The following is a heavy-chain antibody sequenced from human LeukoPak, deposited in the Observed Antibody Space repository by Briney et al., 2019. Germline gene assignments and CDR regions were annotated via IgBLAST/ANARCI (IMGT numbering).Heavy chain of an antibody. Sequence: SETLSLTCTVSGGSISSGGYYWSWIRQPAGKGLEWIGRIYTSGNTNYNPSLKSRATISVDTSKNQFSLKLSSVTAADTAVYYCARTTEGGYSNGYFYYYYMDVWGKGTTVTISS. CDR1: GGSISSGGYY. CDR3: ARTTEGGYSNGYFYYYYMDV. V-gene: IGHV4-61*02. D-gene: IGHD4-11*01. J-gene: IGHJ6*03. CDR2: IYTSGNT.